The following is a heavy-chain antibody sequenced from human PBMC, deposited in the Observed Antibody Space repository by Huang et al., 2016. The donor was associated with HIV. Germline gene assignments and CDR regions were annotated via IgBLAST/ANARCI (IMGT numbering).Heavy chain of an antibody. CDR3: AKDPSSPYGDSYFEQ. J-gene: IGHJ4*02. V-gene: IGHV3-23*01. D-gene: IGHD4-17*01. CDR1: GFTFIDFA. Sequence: EVQLLESGGGLVQPGGSLRLSCAASGFTFIDFAMSWVRQAPGKGREVVSAIRGSGHSTYYADSVKGRFTISRDNSKKTLYLQMNKLRVEDTAVYFCAKDPSSPYGDSYFEQWGQGTLVTVSP. CDR2: IRGSGHST.